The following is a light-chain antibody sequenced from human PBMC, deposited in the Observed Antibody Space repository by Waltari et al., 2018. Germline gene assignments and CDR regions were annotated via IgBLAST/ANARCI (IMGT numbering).Light chain of an antibody. Sequence: EIVMTQSPATLSVSPGEGATLSCRASQSVTVNLAWYQQKPGQAPRLLIYGASTRATGIPARFSGSGSGTEFTLTISSLQSEDFAVYYCQQYNQWPPWTFGQGTKVEIK. V-gene: IGKV3-15*01. CDR1: QSVTVN. J-gene: IGKJ1*01. CDR3: QQYNQWPPWT. CDR2: GAS.